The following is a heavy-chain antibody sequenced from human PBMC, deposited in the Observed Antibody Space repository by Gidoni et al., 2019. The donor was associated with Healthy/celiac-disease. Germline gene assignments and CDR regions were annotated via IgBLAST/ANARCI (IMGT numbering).Heavy chain of an antibody. CDR2: INSDGSST. V-gene: IGHV3-74*01. CDR3: AKGYDIAAADSGYFDY. D-gene: IGHD6-13*01. J-gene: IGHJ4*02. CDR1: GFTFSSYW. Sequence: EVQLVESGGGLVQPGGSLRLSCAASGFTFSSYWMHWVRQAPGKGLVWVSRINSDGSSTSYADSVKGRFTISRDNAKNTLYLQMNSLRAEDTAVYYCAKGYDIAAADSGYFDYWGQGTLVTVSS.